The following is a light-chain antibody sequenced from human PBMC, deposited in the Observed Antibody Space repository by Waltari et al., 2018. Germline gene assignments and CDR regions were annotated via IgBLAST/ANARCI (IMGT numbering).Light chain of an antibody. V-gene: IGKV3-11*01. CDR1: QSVRSS. Sequence: IVLTPSPATLSLFPGERATLSCRASQSVRSSLAWYQQKPGPAPRLLIYDTSYRATGVPVRFSGSGSGTDYTLTISSLEPEDFAVYYCQHRSVWPLTFGGGTKVEMK. CDR3: QHRSVWPLT. J-gene: IGKJ4*01. CDR2: DTS.